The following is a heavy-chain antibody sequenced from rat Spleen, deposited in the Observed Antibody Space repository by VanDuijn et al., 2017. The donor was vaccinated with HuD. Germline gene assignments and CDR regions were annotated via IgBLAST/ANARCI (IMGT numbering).Heavy chain of an antibody. V-gene: IGHV5-20*01. CDR2: VTNTGGTT. D-gene: IGHD1-2*01. CDR1: GFTFSDYF. CDR3: SREGTIAAFAY. J-gene: IGHJ2*01. Sequence: EVQLVESDGGLVQPGRSLKLSCTASGFTFSDYFMAWVRQAPTKGLEWVASVTNTGGTTYYPDSVKGRFTVSRDNAESTLYLQMNSLRSEDTATYYCSREGTIAAFAYWGQGVMVTVSS.